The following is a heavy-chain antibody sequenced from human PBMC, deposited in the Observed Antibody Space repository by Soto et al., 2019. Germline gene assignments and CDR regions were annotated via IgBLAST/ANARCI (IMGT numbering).Heavy chain of an antibody. V-gene: IGHV1-46*01. Sequence: ASVKVSCKASGYTFTSYYMHWVRQAPGQGLEWMGIINPSGGSTSYAQKFQGRVTMTRDTSTSTVYMELSSLRSEDTAVYYCARKGYSSSWYEGEFDPWGQGTMVTVYS. J-gene: IGHJ5*02. CDR2: INPSGGST. CDR1: GYTFTSYY. CDR3: ARKGYSSSWYEGEFDP. D-gene: IGHD6-13*01.